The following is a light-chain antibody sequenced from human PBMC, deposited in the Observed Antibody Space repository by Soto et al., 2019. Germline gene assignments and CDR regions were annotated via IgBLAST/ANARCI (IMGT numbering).Light chain of an antibody. CDR1: QGIRSY. CDR2: GAS. CDR3: QQANSFPFT. Sequence: DIQLTQSPSFLSASVGDRVTITCRASQGIRSYLAWYQQRPGKAPELLIYGASTLRPGGAPRFSGSGSGTDFTLTISSLQPEDFATYYCQQANSFPFTFGPGTKVDIK. J-gene: IGKJ3*01. V-gene: IGKV1-9*01.